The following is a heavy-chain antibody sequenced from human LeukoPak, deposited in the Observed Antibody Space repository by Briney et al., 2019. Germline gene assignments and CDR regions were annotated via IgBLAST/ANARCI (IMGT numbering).Heavy chain of an antibody. J-gene: IGHJ4*01. Sequence: GGSLRLSCAASGFTFSSYAMHWVRQAPGQGLEWVAVISSDGSNKYYADSVKARFTISRDNSKNTLYLQMNSLSAEDTAVYYCARDRGSGNYYLGEFDSWGQGTLVTISS. CDR2: ISSDGSNK. D-gene: IGHD3-10*01. CDR1: GFTFSSYA. V-gene: IGHV3-30*04. CDR3: ARDRGSGNYYLGEFDS.